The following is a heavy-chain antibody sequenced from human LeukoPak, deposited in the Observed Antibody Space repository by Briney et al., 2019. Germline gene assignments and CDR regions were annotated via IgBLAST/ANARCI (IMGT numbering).Heavy chain of an antibody. J-gene: IGHJ3*02. V-gene: IGHV3-9*01. Sequence: SLRLSCAASGFTFDDYAMHWVRQAPGKGLEWVSGISWNSGSIGYADSVKGRFTISRDNAKNSLYLRMNSLRAEDTALYYCAKDDYDTNAFDIWGQGTMVTVSS. CDR2: ISWNSGSI. CDR3: AKDDYDTNAFDI. D-gene: IGHD3-9*01. CDR1: GFTFDDYA.